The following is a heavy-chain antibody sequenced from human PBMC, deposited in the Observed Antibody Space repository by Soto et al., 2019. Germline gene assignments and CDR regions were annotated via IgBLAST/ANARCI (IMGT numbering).Heavy chain of an antibody. D-gene: IGHD5-12*01. V-gene: IGHV1-2*02. CDR1: GYIFSDYY. Sequence: QVQLVQSGAEVKMPGASVKVSCKASGYIFSDYYTHWVRQAPGQGLEWMGWMNPKSGGTYFAQKFQGRVTLTRDTSINTAYMEVNSLTSDDTAVYYCTREKIEYSDGLYDAFDIWGQGTRVTVSS. CDR2: MNPKSGGT. CDR3: TREKIEYSDGLYDAFDI. J-gene: IGHJ3*02.